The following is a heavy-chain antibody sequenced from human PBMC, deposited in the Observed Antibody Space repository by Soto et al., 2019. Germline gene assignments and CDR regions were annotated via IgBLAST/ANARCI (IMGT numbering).Heavy chain of an antibody. Sequence: EVQLVESGGGLVQPGESLRLSCAASGFTFDYYWMHWVRQAPGKGLVWVSRIHSDGTSTTYADSVKGRFTISRDNAKNTLSLQMYSLRAEDTAVYYCARGDRGAFDLWGQGTVVTVSS. D-gene: IGHD1-26*01. V-gene: IGHV3-74*01. CDR3: ARGDRGAFDL. J-gene: IGHJ3*01. CDR1: GFTFDYYW. CDR2: IHSDGTST.